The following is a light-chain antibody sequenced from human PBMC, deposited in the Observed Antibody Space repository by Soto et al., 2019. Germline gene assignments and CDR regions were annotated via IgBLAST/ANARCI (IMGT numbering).Light chain of an antibody. Sequence: QSVLTQPPSVSGAPGQRVTISCTGSSSNIGAGYDVHWYQQLPETAPKLLIYGNSNRPSGVRDRFSGSKSGTSASLAITGLQAEDEADYYCQSYDSSLSGVVFGGGTKLTVL. CDR1: SSNIGAGYD. CDR2: GNS. CDR3: QSYDSSLSGVV. V-gene: IGLV1-40*01. J-gene: IGLJ2*01.